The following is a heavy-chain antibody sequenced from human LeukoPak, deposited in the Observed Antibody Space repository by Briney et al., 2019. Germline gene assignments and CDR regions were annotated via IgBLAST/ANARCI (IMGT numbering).Heavy chain of an antibody. J-gene: IGHJ4*02. V-gene: IGHV3-23*01. Sequence: GGSLRLSCAASGFTFSSYAMSWVRQAPGKGLEWVSAITGSGCSTYYADSVKGRFTISRDNSKNTLYLQMNSLRAEDTAVYYCAKDGVLRFLEWSGGYFDYWGQGTLVTVSS. CDR3: AKDGVLRFLEWSGGYFDY. CDR2: ITGSGCST. CDR1: GFTFSSYA. D-gene: IGHD3-3*01.